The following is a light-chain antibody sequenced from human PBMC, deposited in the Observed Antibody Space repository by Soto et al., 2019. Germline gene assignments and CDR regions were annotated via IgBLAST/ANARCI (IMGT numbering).Light chain of an antibody. Sequence: EIVLTHSPGTLSLSPWEIATLSCRASQSVSGSYLAWYQQKPGQAPRRLIYDSSTRATGIPTRLGGSRSGTEFTLPINGLQSEDFAVYYCQRYNNWPLSFGGGTKV. V-gene: IGKV3-15*01. CDR1: QSVSGSY. CDR2: DSS. J-gene: IGKJ4*01. CDR3: QRYNNWPLS.